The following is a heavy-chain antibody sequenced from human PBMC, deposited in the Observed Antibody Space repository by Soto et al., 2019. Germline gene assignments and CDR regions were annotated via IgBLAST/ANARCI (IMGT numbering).Heavy chain of an antibody. V-gene: IGHV1-69*01. D-gene: IGHD5-12*01. CDR3: AREYSGYDGLVDY. J-gene: IGHJ4*02. CDR2: IIPIFGTA. Sequence: QVQLVQSGAEVKKPGASVKVSCKASGYTFSSYAISWVRQAPGQGLEWMGGIIPIFGTANYAQKFQGRVTITADESTSTAYMELSSLRSEDTAVYYCAREYSGYDGLVDYWGQGTLVTVSS. CDR1: GYTFSSYA.